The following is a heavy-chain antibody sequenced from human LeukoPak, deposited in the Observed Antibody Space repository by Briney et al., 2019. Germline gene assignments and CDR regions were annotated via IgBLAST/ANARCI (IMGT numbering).Heavy chain of an antibody. CDR3: ARDRKWELGTFDY. CDR1: GGSISSGSYY. V-gene: IGHV4-61*02. Sequence: PSQTLSLTCTVSGGSISSGSYYWSWIRQPAGKGLEWIGRIYTSGSTYYNPSLKSRVTISVDTSKNQFSLKLSSVTAADTAVYYCARDRKWELGTFDYWGQGTLVTVSS. CDR2: IYTSGST. D-gene: IGHD1-26*01. J-gene: IGHJ4*02.